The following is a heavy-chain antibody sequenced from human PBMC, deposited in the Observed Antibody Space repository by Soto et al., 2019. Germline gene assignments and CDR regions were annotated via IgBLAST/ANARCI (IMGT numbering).Heavy chain of an antibody. CDR2: ISYDGSNK. J-gene: IGHJ6*02. V-gene: IGHV3-30*18. CDR3: AKDGYSKETYYYYGMDV. D-gene: IGHD4-4*01. Sequence: QVQLVESGGGVVQPGRSLRLSCAASGFTFSSYGMHWVRQAPGKGLEWVAVISYDGSNKYYADSVKGRFTIYRDNSKNTLYLQMNSLRAEDTAVYYCAKDGYSKETYYYYGMDVWGQGTTVTVSS. CDR1: GFTFSSYG.